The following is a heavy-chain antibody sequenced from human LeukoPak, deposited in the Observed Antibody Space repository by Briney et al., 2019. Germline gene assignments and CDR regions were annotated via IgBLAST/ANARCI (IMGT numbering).Heavy chain of an antibody. CDR2: ISSSSSYI. J-gene: IGHJ4*02. Sequence: PGGSLRLSCAASGFTFSSHSMNWVRQAPGKGLEWVSSISSSSSYIYYADSVKGRFTISRDNAKNSLYLQMNSLRAENTALYYCAKAQGSVTVDYWGQGTLVTVSS. V-gene: IGHV3-21*01. CDR1: GFTFSSHS. D-gene: IGHD4-11*01. CDR3: AKAQGSVTVDY.